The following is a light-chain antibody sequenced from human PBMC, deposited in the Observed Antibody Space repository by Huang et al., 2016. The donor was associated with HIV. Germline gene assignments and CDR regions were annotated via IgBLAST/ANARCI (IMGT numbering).Light chain of an antibody. V-gene: IGKV3-15*01. Sequence: ERVMRQSPATLSVSPGERATLSCRASQSVSSNLAWYQQKPGQAPRLLIYGVSTRATGSPARFSGSGSGTEFTLTISSLQSEEFAVYYCQQYNSWPLTFGGGTKVEIK. J-gene: IGKJ4*01. CDR2: GVS. CDR1: QSVSSN. CDR3: QQYNSWPLT.